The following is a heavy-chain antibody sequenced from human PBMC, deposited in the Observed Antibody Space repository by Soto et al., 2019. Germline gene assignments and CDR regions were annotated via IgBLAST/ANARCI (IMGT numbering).Heavy chain of an antibody. J-gene: IGHJ4*02. CDR3: AKGHYYDSSGYFDY. D-gene: IGHD3-22*01. CDR1: GFTFSTYA. CDR2: VSGSGGST. V-gene: IGHV3-23*01. Sequence: EVQLLESGGGLVQPGGSLRLSCAASGFTFSTYAMSWVRHAPRRGLEWVSTVSGSGGSTYYADSVKGRFTISRDNSRNTLHLQMNSLRAEDTAVYYCAKGHYYDSSGYFDYWGQGTLVTVSS.